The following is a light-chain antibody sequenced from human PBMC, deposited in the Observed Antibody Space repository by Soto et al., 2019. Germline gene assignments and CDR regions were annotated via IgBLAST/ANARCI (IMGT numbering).Light chain of an antibody. CDR2: AAS. CDR1: RNSGTF. CDR3: QQSLSIPPT. J-gene: IGKJ1*01. V-gene: IGKV1-39*01. Sequence: DIQMTQSPSSLSASVGDRVTIFCRAGRNSGTFLNWYQQKPGKAPKLLIFAASSLHSGVPSRFSGSGSGTDFTFTISSLQPEDVATYYCQQSLSIPPTFGQGTKVAIK.